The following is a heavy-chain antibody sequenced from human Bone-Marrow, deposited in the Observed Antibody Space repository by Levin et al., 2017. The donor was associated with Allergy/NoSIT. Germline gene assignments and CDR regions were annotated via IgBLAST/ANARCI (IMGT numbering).Heavy chain of an antibody. Sequence: ASVKVSCKAPGGIFSSYAISWVRQAPGQGLEWMGGIIPRFATTNHAQKFQGRITITADKSTGTVSMELSSLRSEDTAVYYCARDGEDIVVVPSAEKSFYYYSYMDVWDIGTTVTVSS. J-gene: IGHJ6*03. CDR2: IIPRFATT. D-gene: IGHD2-2*01. V-gene: IGHV1-69*06. CDR1: GGIFSSYA. CDR3: ARDGEDIVVVPSAEKSFYYYSYMDV.